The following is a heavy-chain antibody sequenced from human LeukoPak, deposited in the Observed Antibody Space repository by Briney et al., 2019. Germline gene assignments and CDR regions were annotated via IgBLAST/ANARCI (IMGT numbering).Heavy chain of an antibody. CDR3: ARHIGYGVDY. J-gene: IGHJ4*02. CDR1: GGSFNKYH. D-gene: IGHD6-13*01. Sequence: PSETLSLTCAVYGGSFNKYHWSWIRQPPGKGLEWIGEINDRGSTNYNPSPKSRVTISIDTSKNQFSLKLSSVTAADTAVYYCARHIGYGVDYWGQGTLVTVSS. CDR2: INDRGST. V-gene: IGHV4-34*01.